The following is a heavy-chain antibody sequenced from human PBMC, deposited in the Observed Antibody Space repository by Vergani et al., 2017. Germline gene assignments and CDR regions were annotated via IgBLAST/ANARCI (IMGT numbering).Heavy chain of an antibody. D-gene: IGHD6-25*01. CDR1: GGSISSSSYY. Sequence: QLQLQESGPGLVKPSETLSLTCTVSGGSISSSSYYWGWIRQPPGKGLEWIGSIYYSGSTYYNPSLKSRVTISVDTSKNQFSLKLSSVTAADTAVYYCAREADMFSGRLKNWGQGTLVTVSS. CDR2: IYYSGST. V-gene: IGHV4-39*07. J-gene: IGHJ4*02. CDR3: AREADMFSGRLKN.